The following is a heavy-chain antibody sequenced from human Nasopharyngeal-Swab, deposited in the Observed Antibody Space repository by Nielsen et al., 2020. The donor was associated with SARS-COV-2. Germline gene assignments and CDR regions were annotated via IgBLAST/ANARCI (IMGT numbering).Heavy chain of an antibody. CDR3: ARGPGVSRHDY. CDR2: IWSDGSHE. J-gene: IGHJ4*02. Sequence: GESLKISCAASGFNFNDFGMHWVRQAPGKGLEWVAVIWSDGSHENHVDSVKGRFTISRDNSEDTLFLQMNSLRVEDTAVYYCARGPGVSRHDYWGQGALVTVSS. V-gene: IGHV3-33*01. D-gene: IGHD2-8*01. CDR1: GFNFNDFG.